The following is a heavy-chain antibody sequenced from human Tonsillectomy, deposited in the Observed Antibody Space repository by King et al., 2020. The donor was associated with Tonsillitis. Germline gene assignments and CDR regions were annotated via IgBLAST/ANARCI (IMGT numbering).Heavy chain of an antibody. D-gene: IGHD2-8*01. J-gene: IGHJ4*02. CDR2: ISTSSSYT. CDR1: GFTFSDYY. V-gene: IGHV3-11*06. Sequence: VQLVESGGGLVKPGGSLRLSCAASGFTFSDYYMSWIRQAPGKGLEWISYISTSSSYTNYADSVKGRFTISRDNAKNSLYLQMDSLRADDTAVYYCAREAYAQYADYWGQGNLVTVAS. CDR3: AREAYAQYADY.